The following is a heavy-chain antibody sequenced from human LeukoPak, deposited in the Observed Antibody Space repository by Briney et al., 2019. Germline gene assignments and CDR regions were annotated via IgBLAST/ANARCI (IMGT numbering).Heavy chain of an antibody. CDR2: ISYDGSNK. V-gene: IGHV3-30*03. CDR3: AILIAGGY. Sequence: GRSLRLSCAASGFTFSSYGMHWVRQAPGKGLEWVAVISYDGSNKYYADSVKGRFTISRDNSKNTLYLQMNSLRAEDTAVYYCAILIAGGYWGQGTLVTVSS. J-gene: IGHJ4*02. CDR1: GFTFSSYG. D-gene: IGHD1-1*01.